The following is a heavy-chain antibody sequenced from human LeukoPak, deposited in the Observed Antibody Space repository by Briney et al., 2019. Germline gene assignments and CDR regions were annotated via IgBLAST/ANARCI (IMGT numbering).Heavy chain of an antibody. V-gene: IGHV3-43D*03. CDR1: GFTFDDYA. CDR3: AKGFYYDSSGYYYPHWFDP. Sequence: GGSLRLSCVASGFTFDDYAMHWVRQAPGKGLEWVSLISWDGGSTYYADSVKGRFTISRDNSKNTLYLQMNSLRAEDTAVYYYAKGFYYDSSGYYYPHWFDPWGQGSLVTVSS. D-gene: IGHD3-22*01. J-gene: IGHJ5*02. CDR2: ISWDGGST.